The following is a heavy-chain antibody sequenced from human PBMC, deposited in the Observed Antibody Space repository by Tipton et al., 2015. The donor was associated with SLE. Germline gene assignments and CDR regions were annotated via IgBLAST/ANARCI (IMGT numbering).Heavy chain of an antibody. CDR1: GYTFANYD. J-gene: IGHJ4*02. Sequence: QLVQSGAEVKKPGASVKVSCRASGYTFANYDINWVRQATGQGLEWMGWMNPNSGNPAYAQKFQGRVTMTRNTSTSTAYMDLRSLRSEASAVYCCASSPMFRGVPPIGDFGSWGQGILVTGFS. V-gene: IGHV1-8*01. CDR2: MNPNSGNP. CDR3: ASSPMFRGVPPIGDFGS. D-gene: IGHD3-10*01.